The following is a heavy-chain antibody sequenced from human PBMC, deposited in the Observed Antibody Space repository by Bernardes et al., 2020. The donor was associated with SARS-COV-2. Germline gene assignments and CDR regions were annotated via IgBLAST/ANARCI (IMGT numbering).Heavy chain of an antibody. CDR1: GYTLTDLS. V-gene: IGHV1-24*01. J-gene: IGHJ4*02. D-gene: IGHD3-10*01. Sequence: ASVKVSYKVSGYTLTDLSMHWVRQAPGKGLEWMGGFDPEDGETIYAQKFQGRVTMTEDTSTDTAYMELSSLRSEDTAVYYCATGPSSPPFDHWGQGTLVTVSS. CDR3: ATGPSSPPFDH. CDR2: FDPEDGET.